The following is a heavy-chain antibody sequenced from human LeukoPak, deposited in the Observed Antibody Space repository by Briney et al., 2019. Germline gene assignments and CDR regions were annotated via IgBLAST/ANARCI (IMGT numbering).Heavy chain of an antibody. D-gene: IGHD2-2*01. CDR2: IYYSGST. J-gene: IGHJ5*02. CDR1: GGSISSSSYY. V-gene: IGHV4-39*01. Sequence: SETLSLTCTVSGGSISSSSYYWGWIRKPPGKGLEWIGSIYYSGSTYYNPSLKSRVTISVDTSKNQFSLKLSSVTAADTAVYYCARRPIVVVPAAGGFDPWGQGTLVTVSS. CDR3: ARRPIVVVPAAGGFDP.